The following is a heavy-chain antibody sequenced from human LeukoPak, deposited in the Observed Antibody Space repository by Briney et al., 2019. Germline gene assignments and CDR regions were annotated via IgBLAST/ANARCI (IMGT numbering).Heavy chain of an antibody. Sequence: GGSLRLSCAASGFTFSNAWMSWVRQAPGKGLEWVSAISGSGGSTYYADSVKGRFTISRDNSKNTLYLQMNSLRAEDTAVYYCAKGGTGTQPPNWFDPWGKGTLVTVSS. J-gene: IGHJ5*02. V-gene: IGHV3-23*01. CDR1: GFTFSNAW. D-gene: IGHD1-1*01. CDR2: ISGSGGST. CDR3: AKGGTGTQPPNWFDP.